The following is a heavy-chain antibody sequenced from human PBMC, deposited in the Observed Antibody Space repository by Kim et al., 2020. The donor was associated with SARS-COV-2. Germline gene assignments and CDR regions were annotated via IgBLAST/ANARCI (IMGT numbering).Heavy chain of an antibody. V-gene: IGHV1-69*01. CDR3: ARDGDSGGLEDY. D-gene: IGHD1-26*01. Sequence: NYAQKFQGRVTITADESTSTAYMELSSLRSEDTAVYYCARDGDSGGLEDYWGQGTLVTVSS. J-gene: IGHJ4*02.